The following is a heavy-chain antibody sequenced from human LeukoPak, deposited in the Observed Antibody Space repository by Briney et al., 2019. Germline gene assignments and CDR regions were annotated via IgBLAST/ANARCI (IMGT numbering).Heavy chain of an antibody. CDR1: GYTFTGYY. CDR3: ARMARGVTDRFDC. J-gene: IGHJ4*02. D-gene: IGHD3-10*01. V-gene: IGHV1-2*02. CDR2: INPNSGGT. Sequence: VASVKVSCKASGYTFTGYYMHWVRQAPGQGLEWMGWINPNSGGTNYAQKFQGRVTMTRDTSISTAYMEVSRLRSDDTAVYYCARMARGVTDRFDCWGQGTLVTVSS.